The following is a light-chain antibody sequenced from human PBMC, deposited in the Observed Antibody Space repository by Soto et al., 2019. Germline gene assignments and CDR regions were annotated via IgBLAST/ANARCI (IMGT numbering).Light chain of an antibody. CDR3: QHYNSYSEA. CDR2: AAS. V-gene: IGKV1-5*01. Sequence: DIQMTQSPSTLSASVCDRVTITCRASQGISSWLAWYQQKPGKAPKLLIYAASSLQSGVPSRFSGSGSGTEFTLTISSLQPDDFATYYCQHYNSYSEAFGQGTKVDIK. J-gene: IGKJ1*01. CDR1: QGISSW.